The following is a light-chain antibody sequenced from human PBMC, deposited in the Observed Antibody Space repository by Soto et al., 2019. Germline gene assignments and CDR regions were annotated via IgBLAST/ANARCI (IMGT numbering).Light chain of an antibody. J-gene: IGLJ7*01. CDR2: GNS. CDR3: QSYDSSLSGSV. Sequence: QPVLTQPPSVSGAPGPRATIACTGSSSNIGAGYDVHWYQHLPGTAPKLLIRGNSNRPSGVSDRFSGSKSGTSASLAITGLQAEDEADYYGQSYDSSLSGSVFGGGTQLTVL. CDR1: SSNIGAGYD. V-gene: IGLV1-40*01.